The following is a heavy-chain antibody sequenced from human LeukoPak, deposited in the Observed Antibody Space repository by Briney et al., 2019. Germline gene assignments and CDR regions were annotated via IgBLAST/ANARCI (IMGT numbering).Heavy chain of an antibody. J-gene: IGHJ3*02. D-gene: IGHD1-26*01. V-gene: IGHV3-33*08. Sequence: GGSLRLSCAASGFTFSSYGMHWVRQAPGKGLEWVAVIWYDGSNKYYADPVKGRFTISRDNSKNTLYLQMNSLRAEDTAVYYFARGSELSYGDAFDIWGQGTMVTVSS. CDR1: GFTFSSYG. CDR3: ARGSELSYGDAFDI. CDR2: IWYDGSNK.